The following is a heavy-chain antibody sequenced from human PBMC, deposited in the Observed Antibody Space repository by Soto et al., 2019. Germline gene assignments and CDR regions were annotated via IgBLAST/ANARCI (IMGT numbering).Heavy chain of an antibody. J-gene: IGHJ4*02. D-gene: IGHD3-22*01. CDR1: GFTFSSYG. V-gene: IGHV3-30*03. CDR2: ISYDGSKT. Sequence: QVQLVDSGGGVVQTGRSLRLSCAASGFTFSSYGMQWVRQAPGKGLEWVAHISYDGSKTYYAYSVKGRFSISRDNSKNTLYLQMNSLRVEDTAVYYCVGGYYYGDYWGQGTLVTVSS. CDR3: VGGYYYGDY.